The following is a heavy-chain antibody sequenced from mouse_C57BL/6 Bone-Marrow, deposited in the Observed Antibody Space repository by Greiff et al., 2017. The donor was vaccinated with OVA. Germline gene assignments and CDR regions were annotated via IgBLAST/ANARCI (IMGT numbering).Heavy chain of an antibody. V-gene: IGHV1-18*01. CDR2: INPNNGGT. D-gene: IGHD1-1*01. CDR1: GYTFTDYN. Sequence: EVKLQESGPELVKPGASVKIPCKASGYTFTDYNMDWVKQSHGKSLEWIGDINPNNGGTIYNQKFKGKATLTVDKSSSTAYMELRSLTSEDTAVYYCARDYGSSWDYAMDYWGQGTSVTVSS. CDR3: ARDYGSSWDYAMDY. J-gene: IGHJ4*01.